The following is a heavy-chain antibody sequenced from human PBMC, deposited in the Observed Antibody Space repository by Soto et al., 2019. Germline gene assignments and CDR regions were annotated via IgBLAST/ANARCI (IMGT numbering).Heavy chain of an antibody. D-gene: IGHD1-1*01. V-gene: IGHV4-31*03. CDR1: GGSISSAGYY. CDR2: IYFSGVT. CDR3: ARDPWRTPPEAAFDV. Sequence: QVQLQESGPGLVEPSQTLSLTCTVSGGSISSAGYYWSWIRQRPGKGLEWIGYIYFSGVTYHNPSLESRVTISVDTSKNQFSLRLSSVTAADTAVYYCARDPWRTPPEAAFDVWGQGTKVTVSS. J-gene: IGHJ3*01.